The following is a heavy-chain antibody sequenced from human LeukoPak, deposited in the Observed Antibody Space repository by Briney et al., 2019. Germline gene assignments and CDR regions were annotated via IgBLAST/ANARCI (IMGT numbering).Heavy chain of an antibody. CDR3: AKAVGRYYYYYMDV. CDR2: ISFDGSK. J-gene: IGHJ6*03. V-gene: IGHV3-30-3*01. CDR1: GFTFNIYA. Sequence: GGSLRLSCAASGFTFNIYAMHWVRQAPGKGLEWVAVISFDGSKYQADSVKGRFTISRDNSKNTLYLQMNSLRAEDTAVYYCAKAVGRYYYYYMDVWGKGTTVTVSS.